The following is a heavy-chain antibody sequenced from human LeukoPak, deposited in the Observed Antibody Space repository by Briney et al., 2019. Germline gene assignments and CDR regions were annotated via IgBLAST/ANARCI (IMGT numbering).Heavy chain of an antibody. CDR2: IWYDGSNK. V-gene: IGHV3-33*01. J-gene: IGHJ6*01. CDR3: ARAGGSSWPYYYGMDV. D-gene: IGHD6-13*01. CDR1: GFTFSSYG. Sequence: GGSLRLSCAASGFTFSSYGMHWVRQAPGKGLEWGAVIWYDGSNKYYADSVKGRFTISRDNSKNTLYLQMNSLRAADTAVYYCARAGGSSWPYYYGMDVWGQGPTVTVSS.